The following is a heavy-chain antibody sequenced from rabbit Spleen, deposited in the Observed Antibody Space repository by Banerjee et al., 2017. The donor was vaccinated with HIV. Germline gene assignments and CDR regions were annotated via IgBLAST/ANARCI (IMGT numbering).Heavy chain of an antibody. CDR1: GFSFSGSYW. V-gene: IGHV1S45*01. CDR2: IYANGGSA. CDR3: ARDSGTSFSSYGMDL. J-gene: IGHJ3*01. D-gene: IGHD8-1*01. Sequence: EESGGDLVQPEGSLTLTCTASGFSFSGSYWICWVRQAPGKGLEWIGCIYANGGSAYYANWAKGRFTISKASSTTVTLQMTSLTPADTATYFCARDSGTSFSSYGMDLWGQGTLVTVS.